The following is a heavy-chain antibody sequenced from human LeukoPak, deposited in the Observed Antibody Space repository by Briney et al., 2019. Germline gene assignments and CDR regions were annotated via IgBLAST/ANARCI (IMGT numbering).Heavy chain of an antibody. CDR3: AREVVSTPSYFDS. D-gene: IGHD2-15*01. J-gene: IGHJ4*02. CDR1: GFTFTTYG. Sequence: GGSLRLSCAASGFTFTTYGMTWVRQAPGKGLEWVSSIGAGGTNTYYADSVKGRFTISRDNSKNTLYLLMNSLIPEDTAVYYCAREVVSTPSYFDSWGQGTLVTVSS. CDR2: IGAGGTNT. V-gene: IGHV3-23*01.